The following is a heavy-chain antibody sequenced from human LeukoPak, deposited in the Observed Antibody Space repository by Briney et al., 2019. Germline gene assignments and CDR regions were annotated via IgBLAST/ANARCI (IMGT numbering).Heavy chain of an antibody. CDR3: ARGPSNFYCSSTSCYEGFDY. D-gene: IGHD2-2*01. V-gene: IGHV3-23*01. CDR1: GFTFSSYA. CDR2: ISGSGGST. Sequence: GGSLRLSCAASGFTFSSYAMSWVRQAPEKGLEWVSAISGSGGSTYYADSVKGRFTISRDNSKNTLYLQMNSLRAEDTAVYYCARGPSNFYCSSTSCYEGFDYRGQGTLVTVSS. J-gene: IGHJ4*02.